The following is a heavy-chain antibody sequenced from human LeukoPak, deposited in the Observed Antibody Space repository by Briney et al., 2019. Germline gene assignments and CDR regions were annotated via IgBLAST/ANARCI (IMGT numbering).Heavy chain of an antibody. CDR1: GYTLTELS. CDR2: FDPEDGET. D-gene: IGHD6-13*01. J-gene: IGHJ6*02. CDR3: ATHTMYSSRSYYYYGMDV. V-gene: IGHV1-24*01. Sequence: ASVKVSCKVSGYTLTELSMHWVRQAPGKGLEWMGGFDPEDGETIYAQKFQGRVTMTEDTSTDTAYMELSSLRSEDTAVYYCATHTMYSSRSYYYYGMDVWGQGPRSPSP.